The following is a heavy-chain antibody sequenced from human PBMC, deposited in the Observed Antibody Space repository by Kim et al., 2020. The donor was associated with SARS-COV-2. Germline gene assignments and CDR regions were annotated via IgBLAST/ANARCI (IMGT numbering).Heavy chain of an antibody. Sequence: ASVKVSCKASGYTFTSYYMHWVRQAPGQGLEWMGIINPSGGSTSYAQKFQGRVTMTRDTSTSTVYMELSSLRSEDAAVYYCARDQGLRDPLTGVSTPTRHAFDIWGQGTMVTVSS. CDR1: GYTFTSYY. V-gene: IGHV1-46*03. J-gene: IGHJ3*02. D-gene: IGHD7-27*01. CDR2: INPSGGST. CDR3: ARDQGLRDPLTGVSTPTRHAFDI.